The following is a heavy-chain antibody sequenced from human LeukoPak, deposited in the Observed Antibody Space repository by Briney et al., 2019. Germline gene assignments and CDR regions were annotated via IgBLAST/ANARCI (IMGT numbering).Heavy chain of an antibody. V-gene: IGHV1-2*02. CDR2: INPNSGGT. CDR3: ARDWWELPELDFDY. J-gene: IGHJ4*02. CDR1: GYTFTGYY. Sequence: PEASVKVSCKASGYTFTGYYMHWVRQAPGQGLEWMGWINPNSGGTNHAQKFQGRVTMTRDTSISTAYMELSRLRSDDTAVYYCARDWWELPELDFDYWGQGTLVTVSS. D-gene: IGHD1-26*01.